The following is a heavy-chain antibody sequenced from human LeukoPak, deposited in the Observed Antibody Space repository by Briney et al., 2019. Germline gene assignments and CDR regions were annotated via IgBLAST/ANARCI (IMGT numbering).Heavy chain of an antibody. Sequence: PGGSLRLSCAASGFTFSSYVMHWVRQAPGKGLEWVAIISYDGSNEYYADSVKGRFTISRDNSKNTLYLQMNSLRAEDTAVYYCAKPYSSGRYLYYFDYWGQGTLVTVSS. D-gene: IGHD6-19*01. V-gene: IGHV3-30*04. J-gene: IGHJ4*02. CDR3: AKPYSSGRYLYYFDY. CDR2: ISYDGSNE. CDR1: GFTFSSYV.